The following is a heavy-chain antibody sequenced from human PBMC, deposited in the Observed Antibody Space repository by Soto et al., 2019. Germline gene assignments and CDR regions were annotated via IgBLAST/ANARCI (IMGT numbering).Heavy chain of an antibody. CDR1: GFSLTTRGVG. Sequence: SGPTLVNPTETLTLTCTFSGFSLTTRGVGVGWIRQPPGKALEWLAVIYWDDDKRYSPSLKTRLILTKDTSKNQVVLTMTNMDSVDTATYFCAHVVITFGGVVADDAFDVWGQGTMVTVS. CDR2: IYWDDDK. D-gene: IGHD3-16*02. J-gene: IGHJ3*01. CDR3: AHVVITFGGVVADDAFDV. V-gene: IGHV2-5*02.